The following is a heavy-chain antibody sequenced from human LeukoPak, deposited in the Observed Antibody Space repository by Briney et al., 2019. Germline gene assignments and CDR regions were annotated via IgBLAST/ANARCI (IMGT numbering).Heavy chain of an antibody. CDR2: IYSGST. D-gene: IGHD4/OR15-4a*01. CDR3: ARRAGAYSHPYDY. Sequence: GGSLRLSCVTSGFTVSSNSMSWVRQAPGKGLEWVSFIYSGSTHYSDSVKGRFTISRDNSKNNLYLQMNSLRAEDTAVYYCARRAGAYSHPYDYWGQGTLVTVSS. V-gene: IGHV3-53*01. CDR1: GFTVSSNS. J-gene: IGHJ4*02.